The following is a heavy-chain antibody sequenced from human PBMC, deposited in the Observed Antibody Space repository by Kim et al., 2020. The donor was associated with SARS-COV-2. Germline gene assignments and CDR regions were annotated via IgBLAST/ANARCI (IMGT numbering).Heavy chain of an antibody. V-gene: IGHV4-4*02. CDR1: GGSISSSNW. Sequence: LRETLSLTCAVSGGSISSSNWWSWVRQPPGKGLEWIGEIYHSGSTNYNPSLKSRVTISVDKSKNQFSLKLSSVTAADTAVYYCATAYSSSWPNYYYGMDVWGQGTTVTVSS. J-gene: IGHJ6*02. CDR3: ATAYSSSWPNYYYGMDV. CDR2: IYHSGST. D-gene: IGHD6-13*01.